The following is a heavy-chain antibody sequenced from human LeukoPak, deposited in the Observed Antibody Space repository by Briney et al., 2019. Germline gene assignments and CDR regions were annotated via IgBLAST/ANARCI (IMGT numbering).Heavy chain of an antibody. J-gene: IGHJ4*02. CDR2: ITGSTGST. Sequence: GGSLRLSCAASGFTVSSNYMSWVRQAPGKGLEGVSSITGSTGSTYYADSVKGRFTISRDNSKNTLYLQMNSLRAEDTAVYYCAKRYSGSSGLYNFDYWGQGTLVTVSS. CDR1: GFTVSSNY. D-gene: IGHD1-26*01. V-gene: IGHV3-23*01. CDR3: AKRYSGSSGLYNFDY.